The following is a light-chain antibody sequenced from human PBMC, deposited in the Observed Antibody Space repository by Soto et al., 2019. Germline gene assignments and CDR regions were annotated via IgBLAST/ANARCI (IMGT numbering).Light chain of an antibody. J-gene: IGKJ4*01. CDR2: EAS. Sequence: IQVTQAPWNLSAPAVNRVNFTFRASQSISTWLAWYQQKPGKGPKLLIYEASILESGVPSRFGGSGSGTQFTLTISSLQPDDFATYFCQKYDDYPLTFGRGTKVDIK. V-gene: IGKV1-5*03. CDR3: QKYDDYPLT. CDR1: QSISTW.